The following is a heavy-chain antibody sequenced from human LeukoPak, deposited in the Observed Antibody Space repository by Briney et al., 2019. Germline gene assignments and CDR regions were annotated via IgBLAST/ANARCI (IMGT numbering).Heavy chain of an antibody. V-gene: IGHV4-39*01. D-gene: IGHD3-22*01. J-gene: IGHJ4*02. CDR2: IYYSGST. CDR3: ASEKAEGYYDSSGYPY. CDR1: GGSISSSSYY. Sequence: SETLSLTCTASGGSISSSSYYWGWIRQPPGKGLEWIGSIYYSGSTYYNPSLKSRVTISVDTSKNQFSLKLSSVTAADTAVYYCASEKAEGYYDSSGYPYWGQGTLVTVSS.